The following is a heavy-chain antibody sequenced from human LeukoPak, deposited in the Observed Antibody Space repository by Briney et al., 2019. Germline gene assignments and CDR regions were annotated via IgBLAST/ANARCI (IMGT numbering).Heavy chain of an antibody. CDR1: GGTFSSYA. D-gene: IGHD6-13*01. J-gene: IGHJ6*02. CDR2: IIPIFGTA. CDR3: ARVCSSSCDYYYGMDV. Sequence: SVKVSCKASGGTFSSYAISWVRQAPGQGLEWMGGIIPIFGTANYAQKFQGRVTITADESTSTAYMELSSLRSKDTAVYYCARVCSSSCDYYYGMDVWGQGTTVTVSS. V-gene: IGHV1-69*13.